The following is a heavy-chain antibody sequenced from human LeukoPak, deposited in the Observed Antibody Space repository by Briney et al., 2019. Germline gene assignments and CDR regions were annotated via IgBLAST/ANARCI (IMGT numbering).Heavy chain of an antibody. CDR2: IRQDGREK. J-gene: IGHJ5*01. V-gene: IGHV3-7*01. D-gene: IGHD3-10*01. Sequence: GGSLRLSCAASAFTFTSYWLSWVRQAPGKGLEWVANIRQDGREKSYADSVKGRFTISRDNAKTSVYLQMNSLRVEDTAVYYCAREGVGGFDSWGQGTLVTVSS. CDR1: AFTFTSYW. CDR3: AREGVGGFDS.